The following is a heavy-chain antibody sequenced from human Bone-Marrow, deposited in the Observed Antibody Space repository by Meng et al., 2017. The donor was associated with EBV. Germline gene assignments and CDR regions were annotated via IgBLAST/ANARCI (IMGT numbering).Heavy chain of an antibody. Sequence: QVQLVESGXGVVQPGRXLRFSCASSGFTFSSYAMHWVRQAPGKGLEWVAVISYDGSNKYYADSVKGRFTISRDNSKNTLYLQMNSLRAEDTAVYYCARGPIEMATIVFDYWGQGTLVTVSS. CDR3: ARGPIEMATIVFDY. CDR2: ISYDGSNK. V-gene: IGHV3-30-3*01. J-gene: IGHJ4*02. D-gene: IGHD5-24*01. CDR1: GFTFSSYA.